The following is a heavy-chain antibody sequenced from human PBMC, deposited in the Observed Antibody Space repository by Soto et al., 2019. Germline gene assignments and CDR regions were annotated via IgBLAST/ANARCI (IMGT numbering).Heavy chain of an antibody. V-gene: IGHV2-5*02. J-gene: IGHJ4*02. CDR1: GFSLSTNGVG. CDR3: AHRRSYGPVYYYFDY. CDR2: IYWDDDK. D-gene: IGHD5-18*01. Sequence: QITLKESGPTLVKPTQTLTLTCTFSGFSLSTNGVGVGWIRQPPGKALEWLALIYWDDDKRYSPSLKSRLTITKDTSKNQVVLTMTNMDPVDTATYYCAHRRSYGPVYYYFDYWGQGTLVTVSS.